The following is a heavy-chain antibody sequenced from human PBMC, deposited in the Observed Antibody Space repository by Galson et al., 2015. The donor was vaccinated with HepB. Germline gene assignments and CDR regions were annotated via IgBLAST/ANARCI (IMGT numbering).Heavy chain of an antibody. CDR3: ASEGGYHLLYATFDY. D-gene: IGHD2-2*02. Sequence: SLRLSCAASGFTFNSYAMHWVRQAPGKGLQWVAVISYDEVNTYYTDSVKGRFTISRDNSKNTLYLQMNSLRGEDTAVYYCASEGGYHLLYATFDYWGQGTMVTVSS. CDR2: ISYDEVNT. V-gene: IGHV3-30*04. J-gene: IGHJ4*02. CDR1: GFTFNSYA.